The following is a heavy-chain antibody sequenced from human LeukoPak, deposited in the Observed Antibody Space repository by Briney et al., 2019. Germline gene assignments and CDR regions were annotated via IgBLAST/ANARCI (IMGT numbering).Heavy chain of an antibody. CDR3: ARAGYYGSGSPLQIYYYGMDV. J-gene: IGHJ6*02. CDR2: INHRGST. D-gene: IGHD3-10*01. CDR1: GGSFSGYY. V-gene: IGHV4-34*01. Sequence: SETLSLTCAVYGGSFSGYYWSWIRQPPGKGLEWIGEINHRGSTNYNPSLKSRVTISVDTSKNQFSLKLSSVTAADTAVYYWARAGYYGSGSPLQIYYYGMDVWGQGTTVTVSS.